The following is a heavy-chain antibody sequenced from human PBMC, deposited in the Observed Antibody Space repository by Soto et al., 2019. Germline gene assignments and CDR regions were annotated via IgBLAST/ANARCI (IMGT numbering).Heavy chain of an antibody. Sequence: SETLSLTCTVSGGSISSYYWSWIRQPPGKGLEWIGYIYYSGSTNYNPSLKSRVTISVDTSKNQFSLKLSSVTAADTAVYYCARTKYCSGGSCYPVDAFDIWGQGTMVT. J-gene: IGHJ3*02. CDR1: GGSISSYY. CDR2: IYYSGST. D-gene: IGHD2-15*01. V-gene: IGHV4-59*08. CDR3: ARTKYCSGGSCYPVDAFDI.